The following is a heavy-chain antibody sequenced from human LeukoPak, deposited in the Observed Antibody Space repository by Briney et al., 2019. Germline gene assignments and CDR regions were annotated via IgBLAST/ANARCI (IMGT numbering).Heavy chain of an antibody. Sequence: SQTRSPTCTVSGGSISSSSYYWGWLRQPPGKGLEGIGYIYFSGSTYSNPSLKSRVTISVDTAKNQFSLKLSSVSAADTAVYYCARLAYYDFWSGYSPPSYYFDYWGQGTLVTVSS. CDR3: ARLAYYDFWSGYSPPSYYFDY. J-gene: IGHJ4*02. CDR1: GGSISSSSYY. D-gene: IGHD3-3*01. CDR2: IYFSGST. V-gene: IGHV4-39*01.